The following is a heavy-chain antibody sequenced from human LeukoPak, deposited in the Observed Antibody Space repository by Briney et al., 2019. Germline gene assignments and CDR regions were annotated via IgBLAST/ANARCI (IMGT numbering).Heavy chain of an antibody. CDR3: ARGKYPDNDDYMDV. Sequence: GGSLRLSCAASGFTFDDYAMHWVRQAPGKGLEWVSLISWDGGSTYYADSVKGRFTISRDNAKNSLYLQMNSLRAEDTALYYCARGKYPDNDDYMDVWGKGTTVIVSS. J-gene: IGHJ6*03. CDR2: ISWDGGST. CDR1: GFTFDDYA. D-gene: IGHD1-1*01. V-gene: IGHV3-43D*03.